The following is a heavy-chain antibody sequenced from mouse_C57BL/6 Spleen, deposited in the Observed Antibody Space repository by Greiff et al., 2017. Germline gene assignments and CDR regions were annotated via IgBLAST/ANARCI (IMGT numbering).Heavy chain of an antibody. CDR2: INPNNGGT. D-gene: IGHD1-1*01. V-gene: IGHV1-26*01. J-gene: IGHJ2*01. Sequence: EVQLQQSGPELVKPGASVKISCKASGYTFTDYYMNWVKQSHGKSLEWIGDINPNNGGTSYNQKFKGKATLTVDKSSSTAYMELRSLTSEDSAVYYCARVYYYGSLDYWGKVTTLTVSS. CDR1: GYTFTDYY. CDR3: ARVYYYGSLDY.